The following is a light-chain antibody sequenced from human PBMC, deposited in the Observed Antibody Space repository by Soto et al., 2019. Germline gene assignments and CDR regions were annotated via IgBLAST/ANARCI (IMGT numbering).Light chain of an antibody. CDR2: DAS. Sequence: DIQMTQSPSSLSASLGDRVTITCRASQNIDNYLNWYQQKPGKAPKLLIFDASSLESGVPSRFSGSGSGTEFTLTISSLQPEDFATYYCQHYNSYSEAFGQGTKVDI. CDR3: QHYNSYSEA. V-gene: IGKV1-5*01. J-gene: IGKJ1*01. CDR1: QNIDNY.